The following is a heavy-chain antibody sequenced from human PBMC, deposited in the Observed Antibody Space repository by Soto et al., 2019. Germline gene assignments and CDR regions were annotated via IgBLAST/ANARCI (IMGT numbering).Heavy chain of an antibody. CDR3: AKFPSSSWYVFDY. Sequence: GGSLRLSCAASGFPFSTYAMSWVRQAPGKGLEWISNIRGSNGRIDYADSVKGRFTISRDNSKNTLYLEMNSLRAEDTAVYYCAKFPSSSWYVFDYWGQAILVTVS. CDR1: GFPFSTYA. D-gene: IGHD6-13*01. V-gene: IGHV3-23*01. J-gene: IGHJ4*02. CDR2: IRGSNGRI.